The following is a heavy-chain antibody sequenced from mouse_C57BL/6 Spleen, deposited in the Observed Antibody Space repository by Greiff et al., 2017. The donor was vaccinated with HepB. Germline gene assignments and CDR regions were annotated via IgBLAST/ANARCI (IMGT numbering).Heavy chain of an antibody. CDR2: ISSGGDYI. J-gene: IGHJ3*01. Sequence: EVMLVESGEGLVKPGGSLKLSCAASGFTFSSYAMSWVRQTPEKRLEWVAYISSGGDYIYYADTVKGRFTISRDNARNTLYLQMSSLKSEDTAMYYCTREGDDYDEGAWFAYWGQGTLVTVSA. CDR3: TREGDDYDEGAWFAY. CDR1: GFTFSSYA. V-gene: IGHV5-9-1*02. D-gene: IGHD2-4*01.